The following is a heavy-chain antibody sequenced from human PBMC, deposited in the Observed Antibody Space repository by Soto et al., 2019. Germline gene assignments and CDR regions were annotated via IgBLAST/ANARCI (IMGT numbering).Heavy chain of an antibody. CDR2: IIPILGIA. V-gene: IGHV1-69*02. CDR1: GGTFSSYT. Sequence: QVQLVQSGAEVKKPGSSVKVSCKASGGTFSSYTISWVRQAPGQGLEWMGRIIPILGIANYAQKFQGRVTIPADKSTSTAYKELSGMRYEDTAVYYCARGGLGCNPQGDPRWVYWYFDLWGRGTLVAFSS. D-gene: IGHD3-16*01. J-gene: IGHJ2*01. CDR3: ARGGLGCNPQGDPRWVYWYFDL.